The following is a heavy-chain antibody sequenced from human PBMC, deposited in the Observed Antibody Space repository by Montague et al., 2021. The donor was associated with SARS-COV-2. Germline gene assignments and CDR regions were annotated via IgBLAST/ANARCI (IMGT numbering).Heavy chain of an antibody. V-gene: IGHV4-59*08. D-gene: IGHD6-19*01. CDR1: GGSTASHY. J-gene: IGHJ3*01. Sequence: SETLSLTCTVPGGSTASHYWNWIRQSPGKRPEWIGYVYYNGGTKYNPSLQSRVTIPIDTSENQFSMRLNYVTAADTAVYVCARGWAFDPWGQGRLVTVSS. CDR2: VYYNGGT. CDR3: ARGWAFDP.